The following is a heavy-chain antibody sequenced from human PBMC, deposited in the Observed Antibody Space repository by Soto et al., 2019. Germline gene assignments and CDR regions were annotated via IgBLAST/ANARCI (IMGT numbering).Heavy chain of an antibody. CDR1: GFTFSIYA. Sequence: EVQLLESGGGLVQPGGSLRLSCAASGFTFSIYAMSWVRQAPGKGLEWVAGISGSGDSTYYVESVKGRFTISRDNSKNTEFLQINSLTVDYTAVYYGAKGLRTAADFATDFWGQGTTVTVSS. V-gene: IGHV3-23*01. CDR3: AKGLRTAADFATDF. D-gene: IGHD2-2*01. CDR2: ISGSGDST. J-gene: IGHJ6*02.